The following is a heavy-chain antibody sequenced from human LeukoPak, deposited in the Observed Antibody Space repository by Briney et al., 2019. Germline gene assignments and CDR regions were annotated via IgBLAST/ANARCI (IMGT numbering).Heavy chain of an antibody. D-gene: IGHD2-2*01. CDR2: IRYDGSNK. V-gene: IGHV3-30*02. CDR3: AKDLAPAATINWFDP. J-gene: IGHJ5*02. Sequence: HPGGSLRLSCAASGFTFSSFGMHWVRQAPGKGLEWVAFIRYDGSNKYYADSVKGRFTISRDNSKNTLYLQMNSLRTEDTAVYYCAKDLAPAATINWFDPWGQGTLVIVSS. CDR1: GFTFSSFG.